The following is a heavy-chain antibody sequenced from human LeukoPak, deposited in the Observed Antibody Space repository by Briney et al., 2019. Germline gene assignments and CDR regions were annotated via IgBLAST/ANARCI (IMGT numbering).Heavy chain of an antibody. CDR3: SRDQPPADGSGSYYNVN. D-gene: IGHD3-10*01. J-gene: IGHJ4*02. CDR2: IIPILGIA. Sequence: SVKVSCKASGGTFSSYTISWVRQAPGQGLEWMGRIIPILGIANYAQKFQGRVTITADKSTSTAYMELSSLRSEDTAVYYCSRDQPPADGSGSYYNVNWGQGPLVTVSS. CDR1: GGTFSSYT. V-gene: IGHV1-69*04.